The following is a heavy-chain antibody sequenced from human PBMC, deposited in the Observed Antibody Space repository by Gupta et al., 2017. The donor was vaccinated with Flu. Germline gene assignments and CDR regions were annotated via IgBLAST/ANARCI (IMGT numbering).Heavy chain of an antibody. CDR3: ARGGYYDILTGYYIREWRLGVEQDLYYYYGMDV. V-gene: IGHV1-8*01. CDR1: GYTFTSYD. CDR2: MNPNSGNT. Sequence: QVQLVQSGAEVKKPGASVKVSCKASGYTFTSYDINWVRQATGQGLEWMGWMNPNSGNTGYAQKFQGRVTMTRNTSISTAYMELSSLRSEDTAVYYCARGGYYDILTGYYIREWRLGVEQDLYYYYGMDVWGQGTTVTVSS. J-gene: IGHJ6*02. D-gene: IGHD3-9*01.